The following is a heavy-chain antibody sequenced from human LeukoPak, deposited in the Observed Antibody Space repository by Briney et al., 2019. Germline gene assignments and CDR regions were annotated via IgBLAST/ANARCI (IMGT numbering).Heavy chain of an antibody. CDR2: ITDGGGST. Sequence: GGSLRLSCAASKFTFRNYAMSWVRQAPGRGLEWVAAITDGGGSTYYADSVKGRFTISRDNSKNTPYLQMYSLRAEDTAKDYCAKDTSGWYDLGSFDIWGQGTMVTVSS. V-gene: IGHV3-23*01. J-gene: IGHJ3*02. CDR3: AKDTSGWYDLGSFDI. D-gene: IGHD6-19*01. CDR1: KFTFRNYA.